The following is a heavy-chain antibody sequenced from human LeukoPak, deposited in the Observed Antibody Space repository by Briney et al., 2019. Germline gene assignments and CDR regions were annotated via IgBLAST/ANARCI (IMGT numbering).Heavy chain of an antibody. Sequence: PSETLSLTCAVYGGSFSGYYWSWIRQPPGKGLEWIGEINHSGSTNYNPSLKSRVTISVDTSKNQFSLKLSSVTAADTAVYYCARAREDCSSTSCHCYYYGMDVWGKGTTVTVSS. J-gene: IGHJ6*04. V-gene: IGHV4-34*01. CDR2: INHSGST. CDR3: ARAREDCSSTSCHCYYYGMDV. D-gene: IGHD2-2*01. CDR1: GGSFSGYY.